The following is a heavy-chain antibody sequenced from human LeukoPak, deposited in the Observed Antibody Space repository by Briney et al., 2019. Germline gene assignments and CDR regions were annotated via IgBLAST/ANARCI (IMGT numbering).Heavy chain of an antibody. D-gene: IGHD3-10*01. Sequence: PSETLSLTCTVSGGSISSYYWSWIRQPAGKGLEWIGRIYTSGSTNYNPSLKSRVTMSVDTSKNQFSLKLSSATAADTAVYYCARDGGSWYYYYMDVWGKGTTVTVSS. CDR2: IYTSGST. J-gene: IGHJ6*03. CDR1: GGSISSYY. V-gene: IGHV4-4*07. CDR3: ARDGGSWYYYYMDV.